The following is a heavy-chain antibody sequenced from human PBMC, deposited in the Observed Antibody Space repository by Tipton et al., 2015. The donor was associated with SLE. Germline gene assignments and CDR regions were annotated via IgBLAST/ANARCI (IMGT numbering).Heavy chain of an antibody. CDR3: ASYIVGARTFDL. J-gene: IGHJ4*02. CDR2: IYYGGST. D-gene: IGHD1-26*01. Sequence: TLSLTCTVSGDSITSNYWNWIRQPPGKGLEWIGDIYYGGSTNYNPSLMSRVTISVDMSKNQFSVKLISVTAADTAVYYCASYIVGARTFDLWGQGTLVTVSS. CDR1: GDSITSNY. V-gene: IGHV4-59*01.